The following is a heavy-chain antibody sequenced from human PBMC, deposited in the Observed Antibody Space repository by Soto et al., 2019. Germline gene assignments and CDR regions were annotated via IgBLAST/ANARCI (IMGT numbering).Heavy chain of an antibody. CDR1: GFTFSNAW. CDR2: IKSKTDGGTT. CDR3: TTGVAARVVPLVSHQTYYYYMDV. Sequence: GGSLRLSCAASGFTFSNAWMSWVRQAPGKGLEWVGRIKSKTDGGTTDYAAPVKGRFTISRGDSKNTLYLQMNSLKTEDTAVYYCTTGVAARVVPLVSHQTYYYYMDVWGKGTTVTVSS. D-gene: IGHD6-6*01. V-gene: IGHV3-15*01. J-gene: IGHJ6*03.